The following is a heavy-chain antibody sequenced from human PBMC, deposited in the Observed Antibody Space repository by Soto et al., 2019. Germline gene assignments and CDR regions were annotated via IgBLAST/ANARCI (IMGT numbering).Heavy chain of an antibody. Sequence: PGGSLRLSCAASGFTFSSYWMHWVRQAPGKGLVWVSRINSDGSSTSYADSVKGRFTISRDNAKNTLYLQMNSLRAEDTAVYYCAKAGGSYFGIPDSWGQGTLVTVSS. CDR1: GFTFSSYW. V-gene: IGHV3-74*01. J-gene: IGHJ5*01. CDR3: AKAGGSYFGIPDS. CDR2: INSDGSST. D-gene: IGHD1-26*01.